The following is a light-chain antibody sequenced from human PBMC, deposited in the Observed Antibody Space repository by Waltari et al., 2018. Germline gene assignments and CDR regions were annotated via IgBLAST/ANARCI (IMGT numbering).Light chain of an antibody. CDR1: SSNIGSNY. CDR2: RNN. V-gene: IGLV1-47*01. J-gene: IGLJ2*01. Sequence: QSVLTQPPSASGTPGRRATISCSGSSSNIGSNYLSWYQQPPGTAPKLLIYRNNQRPSGVPDRFSGSKSGTSASLAISGLRSEDEADYYCAAWDDSLSGPVFGGGTKLTVL. CDR3: AAWDDSLSGPV.